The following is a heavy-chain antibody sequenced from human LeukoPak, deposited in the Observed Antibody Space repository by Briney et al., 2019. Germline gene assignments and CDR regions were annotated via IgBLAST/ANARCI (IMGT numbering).Heavy chain of an antibody. CDR1: GGSISSGGYS. J-gene: IGHJ4*02. D-gene: IGHD1-1*01. CDR2: IYYSGST. CDR3: ARNAWNPQFDY. Sequence: SETLSLTCAVSGGSISSGGYSWSWIRQPPGKGLEWIGYIYYSGSTYYNPSLKSRVTISVDTSKNRFSLKLSSVTAADTAVYYCARNAWNPQFDYWGQGTLVTVSS. V-gene: IGHV4-30-4*07.